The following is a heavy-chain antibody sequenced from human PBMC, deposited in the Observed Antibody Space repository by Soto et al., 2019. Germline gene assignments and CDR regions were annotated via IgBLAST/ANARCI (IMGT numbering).Heavy chain of an antibody. J-gene: IGHJ4*02. Sequence: QVQLVQSGAEVKKPGSSVKVSCKASGGTFSSYAISWVRQAPGQGLEWMGGIIPIFGTANYAQKFQGRVTITADKSTSTAYMELISLRSEDTAVYYCASYPDCSGGSCYLPIYWGQGTLVTVSS. V-gene: IGHV1-69*06. CDR1: GGTFSSYA. CDR2: IIPIFGTA. CDR3: ASYPDCSGGSCYLPIY. D-gene: IGHD2-15*01.